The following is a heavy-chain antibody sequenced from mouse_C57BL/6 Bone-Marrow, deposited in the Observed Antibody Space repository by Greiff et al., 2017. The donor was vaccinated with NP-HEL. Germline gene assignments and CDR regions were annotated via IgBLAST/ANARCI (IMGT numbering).Heavy chain of an antibody. D-gene: IGHD1-1*01. CDR3: AKHNSDYYGSSHWYFDV. CDR2: IWGGGST. J-gene: IGHJ1*03. Sequence: QVQLKQSGPGLVAPSQSLSITCTVSGFSLTSYGVDWVRQPPGKGLEWLGVIWGGGSTNYTSALMSRLSISKDNSKSQVFFKMNSLQTDDTSMYYCAKHNSDYYGSSHWYFDVWGTGTTVTVSS. V-gene: IGHV2-9*01. CDR1: GFSLTSYG.